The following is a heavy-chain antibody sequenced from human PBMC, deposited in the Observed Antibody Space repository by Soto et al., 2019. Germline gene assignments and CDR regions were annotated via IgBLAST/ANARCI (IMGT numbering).Heavy chain of an antibody. CDR2: IYYRSKWFH. J-gene: IGHJ6*02. Sequence: TCVISGDSVSSNGACWNWIRQSPSRGLQWLGRIYYRSKWFHDYAASVESRMAINPDTSRNQFSLQLNYVTPEDTAVYYCARVHCSAGTCLDGLDFWGQGTTVTVSS. V-gene: IGHV6-1*01. D-gene: IGHD2-15*01. CDR3: ARVHCSAGTCLDGLDF. CDR1: GDSVSSNGAC.